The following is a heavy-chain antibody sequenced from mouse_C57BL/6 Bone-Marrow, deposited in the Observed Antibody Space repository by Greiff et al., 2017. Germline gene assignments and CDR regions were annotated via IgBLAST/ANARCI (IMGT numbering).Heavy chain of an antibody. D-gene: IGHD1-1*01. J-gene: IGHJ2*01. CDR1: GFTFSDYY. V-gene: IGHV5-12*01. CDR2: ISNGGGST. Sequence: EVKLVESGGGLVQPGGSLKLSCAASGFTFSDYYMYWVRQTPEKRLEWVAYISNGGGSTYYPDTVKGRFTISRDNAKNTLYLQMSRLKSEDTAMYYCAGHNYYGSSYVLDYWGQGTTLTVSS. CDR3: AGHNYYGSSYVLDY.